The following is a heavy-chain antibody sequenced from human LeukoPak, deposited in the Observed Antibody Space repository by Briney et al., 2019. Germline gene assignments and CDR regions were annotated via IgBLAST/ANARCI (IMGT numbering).Heavy chain of an antibody. D-gene: IGHD5-12*01. CDR3: ARILRRYGGYPTYYFGY. V-gene: IGHV2-70*11. J-gene: IGHJ4*02. CDR2: IDWDDDK. Sequence: SGPTLVNPTQTLTLTCTFSGFSLSTSGMCVSSIRQPPGKALEWLARIDWDDDKYYNTSLKTRLTISKDTSKNQVVLTMTNMAPVDTATYYCARILRRYGGYPTYYFGYWGQGTLVTVSS. CDR1: GFSLSTSGMC.